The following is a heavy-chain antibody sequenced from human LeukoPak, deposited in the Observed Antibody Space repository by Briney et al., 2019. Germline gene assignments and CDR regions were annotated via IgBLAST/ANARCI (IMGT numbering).Heavy chain of an antibody. V-gene: IGHV3-23*01. CDR3: AKHIAYYYDSSGYHIYY. D-gene: IGHD3-22*01. Sequence: GGSLRLSCAASGFTFSDYAMSWVRQAPGKGLEWVSGISGGGGSTYYADSVKGRFTISRDNSKNTLFLQMNSLRAEDTAVYYCAKHIAYYYDSSGYHIYYWGQGTLVTVSS. CDR2: ISGGGGST. J-gene: IGHJ4*02. CDR1: GFTFSDYA.